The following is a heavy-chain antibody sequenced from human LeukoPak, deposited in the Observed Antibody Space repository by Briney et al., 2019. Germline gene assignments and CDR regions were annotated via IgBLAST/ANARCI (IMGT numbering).Heavy chain of an antibody. CDR3: AKGSSVVVITTSFDY. V-gene: IGHV3-23*01. J-gene: IGHJ4*02. CDR1: GFTFSSYA. CDR2: ISGSGGST. Sequence: GGSLRLSCAASGFTFSSYAMSWVRQAPGKGLEWVSAISGSGGSTYYADSVKGRFTISRDNSKNTLYLQMNSLRAEDTAVYYCAKGSSVVVITTSFDYWGQGTLVTVSS. D-gene: IGHD3-22*01.